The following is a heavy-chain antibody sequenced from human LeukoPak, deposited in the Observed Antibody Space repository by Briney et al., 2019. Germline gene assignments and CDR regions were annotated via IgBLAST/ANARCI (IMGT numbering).Heavy chain of an antibody. CDR1: GFTFSSYN. V-gene: IGHV3-21*01. Sequence: GGSLRLSCAASGFTFSSYNINWVRQAPGKGLEWVSSISSSSSYIYYADSVKGRFTISRDNAKNSLYLQMNSLRAEDTAVYYCARVGITGINGGAAFDIWGQGTMVTVSS. CDR2: ISSSSSYI. J-gene: IGHJ3*02. CDR3: ARVGITGINGGAAFDI. D-gene: IGHD1-20*01.